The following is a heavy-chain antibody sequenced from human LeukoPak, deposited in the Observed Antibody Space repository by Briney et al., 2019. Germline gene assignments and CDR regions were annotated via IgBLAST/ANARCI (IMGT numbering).Heavy chain of an antibody. CDR1: GYSFTSYW. D-gene: IGHD3-22*01. Sequence: GESLKISCKGSGYSFTSYWIGWVRQTPGKGLEWMGIIYPGDSDTRYSPSFQGQVTISADKSISTAYPQWSSLKASDTAMYYCARKRDSSGYYLDYWGQGTLVTVSS. CDR2: IYPGDSDT. CDR3: ARKRDSSGYYLDY. J-gene: IGHJ4*02. V-gene: IGHV5-51*01.